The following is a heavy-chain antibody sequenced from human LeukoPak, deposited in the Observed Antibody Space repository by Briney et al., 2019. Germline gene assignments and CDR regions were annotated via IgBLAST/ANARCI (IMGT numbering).Heavy chain of an antibody. CDR3: ARERGSSGSAGWFDH. Sequence: GGSLRLSCAASGFIFSDYIMHWLRQAPGRGLEWVALISHDAGNKHFADSVKGRFTISRDNSKNTMYLEMNDVRPDDSAMYYCARERGSSGSAGWFDHWGQGTPVTVSS. J-gene: IGHJ5*02. V-gene: IGHV3-30-3*01. D-gene: IGHD3-22*01. CDR1: GFIFSDYI. CDR2: ISHDAGNK.